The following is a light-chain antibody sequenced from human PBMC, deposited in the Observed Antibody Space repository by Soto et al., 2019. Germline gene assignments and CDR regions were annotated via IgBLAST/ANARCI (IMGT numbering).Light chain of an antibody. J-gene: IGKJ4*01. V-gene: IGKV3-15*01. CDR1: QSVRSN. CDR2: DAS. CDR3: QQDDNWPPLT. Sequence: EIVMTQSPATLSVYPGVRATLSCRASQSVRSNLAWYQQKPGLAARLLIYDASTRATGIPGRFSGSGSGTDFTLTISILQSEEFAVYDCQQDDNWPPLTFGGGTKVEIK.